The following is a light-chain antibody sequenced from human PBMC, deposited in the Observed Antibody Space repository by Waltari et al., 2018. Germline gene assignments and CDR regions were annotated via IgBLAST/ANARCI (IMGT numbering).Light chain of an antibody. CDR1: TNAVRGYDL. J-gene: IGLJ2*01. Sequence: QSALTQPASLSGSPGQSITISCTGPTNAVRGYDLVSWYHQHPGKVPQLMIYEVSKRPSGVSGVSYRFSGSKSGNTASPTISGLQTEDEADYYCSSYAGSSTFVVFGGGTKLTVL. V-gene: IGLV2-23*02. CDR2: EVS. CDR3: SSYAGSSTFVV.